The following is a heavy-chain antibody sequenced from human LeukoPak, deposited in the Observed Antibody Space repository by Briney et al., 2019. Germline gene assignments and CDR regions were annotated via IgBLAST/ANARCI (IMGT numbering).Heavy chain of an antibody. CDR2: TSTGGST. Sequence: PGGSLRLSCAASGFTFSNYAKSWVRQAPGKGLEWVSGTSTGGSTYYADSVKGRFTISRDNSKNTLYLQMNSLRAEDTAVYYCAKDGENRGYSFDYWGQGTLVTVSS. J-gene: IGHJ4*02. D-gene: IGHD6-13*01. V-gene: IGHV3-23*01. CDR1: GFTFSNYA. CDR3: AKDGENRGYSFDY.